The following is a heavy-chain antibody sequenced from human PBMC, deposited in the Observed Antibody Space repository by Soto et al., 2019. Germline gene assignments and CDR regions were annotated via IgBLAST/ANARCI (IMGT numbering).Heavy chain of an antibody. CDR2: IYHTGST. Sequence: QVQLRESGPGLVKPSGTLSLTCVVSGASISSTYWWSWVRQPPGKGLEWIGEIYHTGSTKYNPSLKSRVTISIAKSNNEFSLKLNSVTAADTAVDYCATLPPRIEVVVTRIPTWGQGILVTVSS. CDR3: ATLPPRIEVVVTRIPT. V-gene: IGHV4-4*02. D-gene: IGHD2-21*02. J-gene: IGHJ5*02. CDR1: GASISSTYW.